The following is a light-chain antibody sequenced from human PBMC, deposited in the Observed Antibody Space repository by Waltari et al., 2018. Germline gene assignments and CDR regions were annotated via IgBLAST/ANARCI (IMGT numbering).Light chain of an antibody. CDR3: QQYNTWPPLT. J-gene: IGKJ4*01. CDR2: DAS. V-gene: IGKV3D-15*01. Sequence: VMTQSPATLFVSPGEGATLSCRATQSISRHVAWYHQKSGQAPRLLIFDASARATGIPARLRGSGSGTEFTLTISSLLSADVGVYYCQQYNTWPPLTFGGGTKVEIK. CDR1: QSISRH.